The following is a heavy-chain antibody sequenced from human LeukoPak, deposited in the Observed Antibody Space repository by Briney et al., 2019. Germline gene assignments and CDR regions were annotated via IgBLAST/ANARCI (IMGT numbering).Heavy chain of an antibody. V-gene: IGHV1-18*01. D-gene: IGHD2-2*02. CDR3: ARDRCSSTSCYTGRWFDP. CDR2: ISAYNGNT. Sequence: ASVKVSCKASGYTFTSYGISWVRQSPGQGLEWMGWISAYNGNTNYAQELQGRVTMTTDTSTSTAYMELRSLRSDDTAVYYCARDRCSSTSCYTGRWFDPWGQGTLVTVSS. J-gene: IGHJ5*02. CDR1: GYTFTSYG.